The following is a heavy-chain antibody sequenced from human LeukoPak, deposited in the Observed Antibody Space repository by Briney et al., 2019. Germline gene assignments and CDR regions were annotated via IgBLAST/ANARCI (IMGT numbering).Heavy chain of an antibody. CDR2: IYPGDSDT. CDR1: GYSFTSYW. V-gene: IGHV5-51*01. CDR3: ARPVGTVAAQYDAFDI. D-gene: IGHD6-19*01. Sequence: GESLKISCKGSGYSFTSYWIGCVRQLPGKGLEWMGIIYPGDSDTRYSPSFQGQVTISADKSISTAYLQWSSLKASDTAMYYCARPVGTVAAQYDAFDIWGQGTMVTVSS. J-gene: IGHJ3*02.